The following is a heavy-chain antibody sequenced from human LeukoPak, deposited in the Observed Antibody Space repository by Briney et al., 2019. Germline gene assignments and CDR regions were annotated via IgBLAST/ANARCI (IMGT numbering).Heavy chain of an antibody. V-gene: IGHV3-7*01. Sequence: GGSLRLSCAASGFTFSSNWMSWVRQAPGKGLEWVANIKQDGSEKYYVDSVKGRFTISRDNAKNSLYLQMNSLRAEDTAVYYCARDVYNMGDYWGQGTLVTVSS. CDR1: GFTFSSNW. CDR2: IKQDGSEK. D-gene: IGHD1-1*01. CDR3: ARDVYNMGDY. J-gene: IGHJ4*02.